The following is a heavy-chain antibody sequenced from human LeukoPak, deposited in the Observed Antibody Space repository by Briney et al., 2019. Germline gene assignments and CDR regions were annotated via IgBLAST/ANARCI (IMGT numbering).Heavy chain of an antibody. Sequence: SETLPLTCTVSGGSISSYYWSWIRQPPGKGLEWIGEINHSGTTNYNPSLKSRVTISVDTSKNQFSLKVSSVTAADTAVYYCAREAQDSSGWGLWGRGTLVTVSS. J-gene: IGHJ2*01. CDR3: AREAQDSSGWGL. V-gene: IGHV4-34*01. D-gene: IGHD6-19*01. CDR1: GGSISSYY. CDR2: INHSGTT.